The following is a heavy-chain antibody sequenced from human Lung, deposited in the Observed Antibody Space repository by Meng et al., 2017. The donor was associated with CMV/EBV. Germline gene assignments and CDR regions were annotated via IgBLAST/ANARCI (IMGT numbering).Heavy chain of an antibody. CDR2: ISAYNGNT. CDR1: GYTFTSYG. CDR3: ATGHQCCSSTSCYPGGMDF. V-gene: IGHV1-18*01. D-gene: IGHD2-2*01. J-gene: IGHJ4*02. Sequence: ASVKVSCKASGYTFTSYGISWVRQAPGQGLEWMGWISAYNGNTNYAQKIQGRVTMTTDTSTNTAYMELRSLRSDDTAVYYCATGHQCCSSTSCYPGGMDFWGQGTXVTVSS.